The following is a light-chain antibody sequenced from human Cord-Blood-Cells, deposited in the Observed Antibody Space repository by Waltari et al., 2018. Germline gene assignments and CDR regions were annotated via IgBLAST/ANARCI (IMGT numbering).Light chain of an antibody. J-gene: IGLJ1*01. V-gene: IGLV1-40*01. Sequence: QSVLTQPPSVSGAPGQRVTISCTGSSSNIGAGYDVPWNQQLPGTAPKLLIYGNSNRPSGVPDRFSGSKSGTSASLAITGLQAEDEADYYCQSYDSSLSGYVFGTGTKVTVL. CDR1: SSNIGAGYD. CDR3: QSYDSSLSGYV. CDR2: GNS.